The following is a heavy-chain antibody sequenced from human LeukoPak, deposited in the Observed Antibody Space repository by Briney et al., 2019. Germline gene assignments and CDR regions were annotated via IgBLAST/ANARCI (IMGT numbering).Heavy chain of an antibody. V-gene: IGHV1-18*01. CDR1: GYTFTSYG. CDR2: ISAYNGNT. J-gene: IGHJ4*02. Sequence: ASVKVSCKASGYTFTSYGISWVRQAPGQGLEWMGWISAYNGNTNYAQKLQGRVTMTTDTSTSTAYMELRSLRSDDTAVYYCARDLARYYYDSSGCYGGYWGQGTLATVSS. CDR3: ARDLARYYYDSSGCYGGY. D-gene: IGHD3-22*01.